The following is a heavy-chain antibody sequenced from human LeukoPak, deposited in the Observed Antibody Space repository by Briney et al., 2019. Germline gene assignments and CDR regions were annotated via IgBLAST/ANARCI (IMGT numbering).Heavy chain of an antibody. Sequence: SQTLSLTCAISGDSVSSNSAAWNWIRQSPSRGLEWLGRTYYRSKWYNDYAVSVKSRITINPDTSKNQFSLQLNSVTPEDTAVYYCARSPYLMGSGSGWFDPWGQGTLVTASS. CDR3: ARSPYLMGSGSGWFDP. D-gene: IGHD3-10*01. V-gene: IGHV6-1*01. CDR2: TYYRSKWYN. J-gene: IGHJ5*02. CDR1: GDSVSSNSAA.